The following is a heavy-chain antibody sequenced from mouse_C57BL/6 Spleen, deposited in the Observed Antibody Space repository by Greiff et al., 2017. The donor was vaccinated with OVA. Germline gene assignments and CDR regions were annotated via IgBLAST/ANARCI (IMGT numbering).Heavy chain of an antibody. D-gene: IGHD6-1*01. V-gene: IGHV1-50*01. CDR3: ARLDSLYYFDY. CDR2: IDPSDSYT. CDR1: GYTFTSYW. J-gene: IGHJ2*01. Sequence: QVHVKQPGAELVKPGASVKLSCKASGYTFTSYWMQWVKQRPGQGLEWIGEIDPSDSYTNYNQKFKGKATLTVDTSSSTAYMQLSSLTSEDSAVYYCARLDSLYYFDYWGQGTTLTVSS.